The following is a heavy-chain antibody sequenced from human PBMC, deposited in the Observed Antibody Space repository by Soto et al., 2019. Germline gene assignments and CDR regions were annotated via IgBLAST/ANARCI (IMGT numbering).Heavy chain of an antibody. V-gene: IGHV4-31*03. CDR1: GGSISSGDYY. D-gene: IGHD4-17*01. Sequence: SETRSLTCTVSGGSISSGDYYWSWIRQHPGKGLEWIGYIYYSGSTYYNPSLKSRVTISVDTSKNQFSLKLSSVTAADTAVYYCAKMTTVRNYGMDVWGQGTTVTVSS. CDR2: IYYSGST. CDR3: AKMTTVRNYGMDV. J-gene: IGHJ6*02.